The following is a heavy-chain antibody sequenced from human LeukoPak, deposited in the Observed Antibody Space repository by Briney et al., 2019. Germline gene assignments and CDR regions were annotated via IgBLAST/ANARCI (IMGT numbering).Heavy chain of an antibody. J-gene: IGHJ3*02. Sequence: GGSLRLSCAASGFTFSDYYMSWIRQAPGKGLEWVSYISSSGSTIYYADSVKGRFTISRDNAKNSLYLLMNSLRAEDTAVYYCARDGVPLMPDDAFDIWGQGTMVTVSS. CDR2: ISSSGSTI. CDR3: ARDGVPLMPDDAFDI. D-gene: IGHD2-2*01. CDR1: GFTFSDYY. V-gene: IGHV3-11*04.